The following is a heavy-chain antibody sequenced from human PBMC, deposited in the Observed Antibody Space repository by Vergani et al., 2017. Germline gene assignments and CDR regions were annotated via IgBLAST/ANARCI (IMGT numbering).Heavy chain of an antibody. D-gene: IGHD2-15*01. J-gene: IGHJ4*02. V-gene: IGHV3-23*01. CDR2: ISTSGRRT. CDR1: GFTFSDYA. Sequence: EVQLLESGGALVQPGGSLRLSCVASGFTFSDYAMAWVRLTPGKGLEWVSGISTSGRRTFYTDSVKGRFSISRDNAEKTLFLQMSSVRAEDAAIYYCAKTAPDLDCSGGGCQYFFESWGQGTLVAVSS. CDR3: AKTAPDLDCSGGGCQYFFES.